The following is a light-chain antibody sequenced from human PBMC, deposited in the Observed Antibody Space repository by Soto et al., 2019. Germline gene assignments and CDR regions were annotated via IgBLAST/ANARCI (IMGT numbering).Light chain of an antibody. J-gene: IGKJ1*01. CDR2: GAS. Sequence: EIVLTQSPGTLSLSPGERATLSCRASQSVSSSYLAWYQQKPGQGPRLLIYGASSSATGIPDRFSGSGSGTDFTLTISRLEPEDFAVYYCQQYGSSLWTFGQGTKVEIK. CDR1: QSVSSSY. CDR3: QQYGSSLWT. V-gene: IGKV3-20*01.